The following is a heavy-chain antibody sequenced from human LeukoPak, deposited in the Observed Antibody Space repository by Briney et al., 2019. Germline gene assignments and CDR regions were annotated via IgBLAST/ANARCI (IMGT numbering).Heavy chain of an antibody. J-gene: IGHJ4*02. CDR3: ARDNIVVVAATKAYYFDY. CDR2: IYHSGST. V-gene: IGHV4-38-2*02. D-gene: IGHD2-15*01. CDR1: GYSISSGYY. Sequence: SETLSLTCTVSGYSISSGYYWGWIRQPPGKGLEWIGSIYHSGSTYYNSSLKSRVTISVDASKNQFSLKLSSVTAADTAVYYCARDNIVVVAATKAYYFDYWGQGTLVTVSS.